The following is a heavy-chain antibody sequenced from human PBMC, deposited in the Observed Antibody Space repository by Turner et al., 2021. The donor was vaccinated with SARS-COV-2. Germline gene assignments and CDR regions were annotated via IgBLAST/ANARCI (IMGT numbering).Heavy chain of an antibody. V-gene: IGHV3-30*18. CDR1: GFTFSSYG. CDR3: AKGGDIVVVPIAPTFDY. CDR2: ISYDGSNK. Sequence: QVQLVESGGGVVQPGRSLRLSCAASGFTFSSYGMHWVRQAPGKGLEWVVVISYDGSNKYYADSVKGRFTISRDNSKNTLYLQMNSLRAEDTAVYYCAKGGDIVVVPIAPTFDYWGQGTLVTVSS. D-gene: IGHD2-2*01. J-gene: IGHJ4*02.